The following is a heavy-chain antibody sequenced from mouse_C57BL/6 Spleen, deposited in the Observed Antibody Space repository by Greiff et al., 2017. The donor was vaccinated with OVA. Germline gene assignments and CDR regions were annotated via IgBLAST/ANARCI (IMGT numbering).Heavy chain of an antibody. CDR3: ARSGSSYGGYFDY. Sequence: EVQLQQSGPVLVKPGASVKMSCKASGYTFTDYYMNWVKQSHGKSLEWIGVINPYNGGTSYNQKFKGKATLTVDKSSSTAYMELNSLTSEDAAVYYCARSGSSYGGYFDYWGQGTTLTVSS. CDR1: GYTFTDYY. CDR2: INPYNGGT. V-gene: IGHV1-19*01. J-gene: IGHJ2*01. D-gene: IGHD1-1*01.